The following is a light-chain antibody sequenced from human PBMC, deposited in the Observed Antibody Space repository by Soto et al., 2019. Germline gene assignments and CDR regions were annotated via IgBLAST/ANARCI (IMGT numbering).Light chain of an antibody. CDR1: QGISRS. CDR2: AAS. V-gene: IGKV1D-12*01. Sequence: DIQMTQYPSSVSASVGDRVTISCQASQGISRSLAWYQQKPGKAPKLLIYAASSLQSGVPSRFSGSGFGTDFTLTISSLQPEDSATYYCQQYYSYPITFGQGTRLEIK. J-gene: IGKJ5*01. CDR3: QQYYSYPIT.